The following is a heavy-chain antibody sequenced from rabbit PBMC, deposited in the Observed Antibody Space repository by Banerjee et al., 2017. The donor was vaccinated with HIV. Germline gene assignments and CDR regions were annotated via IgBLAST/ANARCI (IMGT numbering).Heavy chain of an antibody. CDR1: GFSFSSSYY. V-gene: IGHV1S40*01. D-gene: IGHD8-1*01. Sequence: QSLEESGGDLVKPGASLTLTCTASGFSFSSSYYMCWVRQAPGKGLEWIACIYAGSSGSTYYASWAKGRFTISKTSSTTVTLQMTSLTAADTATYFCARDVIYAGYAGYGYSYGMDLWGQGTLVTVS. CDR2: IYAGSSGST. J-gene: IGHJ6*01. CDR3: ARDVIYAGYAGYGYSYGMDL.